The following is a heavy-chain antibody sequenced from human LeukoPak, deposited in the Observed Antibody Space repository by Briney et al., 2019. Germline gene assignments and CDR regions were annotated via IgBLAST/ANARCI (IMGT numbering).Heavy chain of an antibody. CDR2: IYYSGST. CDR3: AREAGYSSSPFDY. D-gene: IGHD6-13*01. CDR1: GGSISSGDYY. J-gene: IGHJ4*02. Sequence: SETLSHTCTVSGGSISSGDYYWSWIRQPPGKGLEWIGYIYYSGSTYYNPSVKSRVTISVDTSKNQFSLKLSSVTAADTAVYYCAREAGYSSSPFDYWGQGTLVTVSS. V-gene: IGHV4-30-4*01.